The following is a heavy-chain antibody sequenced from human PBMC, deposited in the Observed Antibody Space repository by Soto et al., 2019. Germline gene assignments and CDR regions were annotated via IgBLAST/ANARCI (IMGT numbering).Heavy chain of an antibody. Sequence: QVQLVQSGAEVKKPGSSVKVSCKASGGTFSTYAISWVRQAPGQGLEWMGRTIPLVGITNYARKFQGRVTITADKSTSTAYMELSSLRSEDTALYYCASGRAADPRFDPWGQGTLVTVSS. CDR2: TIPLVGIT. J-gene: IGHJ5*02. CDR3: ASGRAADPRFDP. V-gene: IGHV1-69*02. CDR1: GGTFSTYA. D-gene: IGHD2-15*01.